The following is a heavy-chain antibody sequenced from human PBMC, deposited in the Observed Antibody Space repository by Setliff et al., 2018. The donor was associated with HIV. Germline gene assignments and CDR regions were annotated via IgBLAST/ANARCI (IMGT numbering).Heavy chain of an antibody. D-gene: IGHD3-9*01. CDR1: GYTFIDYF. CDR2: VDPEDGET. V-gene: IGHV1-69-2*01. Sequence: GASVKVSCKASGYTFIDYFMHWVQQAPGKELEWMGRVDPEDGETMYAEKFQGRVTVTADSSTDTVFLEMNGPRSEDTAMYFCARDRDDSVTGHFNRFDPWGQGTLVTVSS. J-gene: IGHJ5*02. CDR3: ARDRDDSVTGHFNRFDP.